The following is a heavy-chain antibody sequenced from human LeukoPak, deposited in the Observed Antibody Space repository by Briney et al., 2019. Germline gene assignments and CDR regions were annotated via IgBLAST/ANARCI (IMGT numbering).Heavy chain of an antibody. CDR2: INPNSGGT. V-gene: IGHV1-2*02. D-gene: IGHD2-2*01. CDR1: GYTFTGYY. CDR3: ARSRGVVVPAAAMDV. J-gene: IGHJ6*02. Sequence: GASVKVSCKASGYTFTGYYMHWVRQAPGQGLEWMGWINPNSGGTNYAQKLQGRVTMTTDTSTSTAYMELRSLRSDDTAVYYCARSRGVVVPAAAMDVWGQGTTVTVSS.